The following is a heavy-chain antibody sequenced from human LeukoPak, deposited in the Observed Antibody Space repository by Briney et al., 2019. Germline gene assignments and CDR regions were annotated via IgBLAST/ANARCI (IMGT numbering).Heavy chain of an antibody. J-gene: IGHJ4*02. Sequence: GRSLRLSCAASGFTFSSYGMHWVRQAPGKGLEWVAVIWYDGSNKYYADSVKGRFTISRDNSKNTLYLQMNSLRAEDTAVYYCARGGGYGDYDYWGQGTLVTVSS. CDR3: ARGGGYGDYDY. CDR2: IWYDGSNK. V-gene: IGHV3-33*01. CDR1: GFTFSSYG. D-gene: IGHD4-17*01.